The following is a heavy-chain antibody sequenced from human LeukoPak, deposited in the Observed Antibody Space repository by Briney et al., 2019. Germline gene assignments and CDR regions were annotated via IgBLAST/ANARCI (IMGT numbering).Heavy chain of an antibody. V-gene: IGHV3-21*01. CDR3: ARGNLAHLFGY. D-gene: IGHD2-21*01. CDR1: GFTFGDYA. J-gene: IGHJ4*02. Sequence: PGGSLRLSCTASGFTFGDYAMSWFRQAPGKGLEWVSSISSSSSYIYYADSVKGRFTISRDNAKNSLYLQMNSLRAEDTAVYYCARGNLAHLFGYGGQGTLVTVSS. CDR2: ISSSSSYI.